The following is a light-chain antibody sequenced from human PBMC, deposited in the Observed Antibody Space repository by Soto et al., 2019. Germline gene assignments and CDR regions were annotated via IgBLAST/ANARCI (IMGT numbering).Light chain of an antibody. CDR2: EGS. CDR3: CSYAGSSTWV. J-gene: IGLJ3*02. V-gene: IGLV2-23*01. CDR1: SSDVGSYNL. Sequence: QSVLTQPASVSGSPGQSITISCTGCSSDVGSYNLVSWYQQHPGKAPKLMIYEGSKRASGVSNRFSGSKSSITASLTISGLQAEDEADYYCCSYAGSSTWVFGGGTKLTVL.